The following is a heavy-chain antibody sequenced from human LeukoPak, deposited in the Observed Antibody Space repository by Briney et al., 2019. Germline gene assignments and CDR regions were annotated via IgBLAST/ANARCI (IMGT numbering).Heavy chain of an antibody. CDR3: ARGPRITIFGVVMANDAFDI. D-gene: IGHD3-3*01. CDR2: INPKSGGT. CDR1: GYTFTDYF. Sequence: GASVEVSCKASGYTFTDYFMNWVRQAPGQGLEWMGWINPKSGGTVYAQKFQGRVTMTRDTSSSTAYMELSRLRFDDTVVYYCARGPRITIFGVVMANDAFDIWGQGTMVTVSS. V-gene: IGHV1-2*02. J-gene: IGHJ3*02.